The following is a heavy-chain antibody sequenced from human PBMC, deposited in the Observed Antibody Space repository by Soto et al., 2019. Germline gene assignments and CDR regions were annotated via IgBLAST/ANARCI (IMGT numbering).Heavy chain of an antibody. CDR3: ARRERAAGTDWWFDP. CDR2: IYYSGST. CDR1: GGSISSSSFH. V-gene: IGHV4-39*01. J-gene: IGHJ5*02. D-gene: IGHD6-13*01. Sequence: QLQPQESGPGLVKPSETLSLTCTVSGGSISSSSFHWGWIRQPPGKGLEWIGSIYYSGSTSYSPFLNTRLTMSVDTSKSQFSLQLSSVTAADTAVYYCARRERAAGTDWWFDPWGQGTLVTVSS.